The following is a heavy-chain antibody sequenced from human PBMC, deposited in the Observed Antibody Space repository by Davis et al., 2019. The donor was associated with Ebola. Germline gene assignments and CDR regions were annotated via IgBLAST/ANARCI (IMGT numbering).Heavy chain of an antibody. V-gene: IGHV1-69*13. CDR1: GYTFTSYG. J-gene: IGHJ3*02. CDR2: IIPIFGTA. Sequence: SVKVSCKASGYTFTSYGISWVRQAPGQGLEWMRGIIPIFGTANYAQKFQGRVTITADESTSTAYMELSSLRSEDTAVYYCARSSGSYYDAFDIWGQGTMVTVSS. D-gene: IGHD1-26*01. CDR3: ARSSGSYYDAFDI.